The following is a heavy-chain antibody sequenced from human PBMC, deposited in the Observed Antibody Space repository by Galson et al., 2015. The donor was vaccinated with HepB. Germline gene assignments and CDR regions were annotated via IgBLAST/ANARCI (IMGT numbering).Heavy chain of an antibody. CDR2: INPDGRTK. D-gene: IGHD6-13*01. V-gene: IGHV3-7*01. J-gene: IGHJ6*02. CDR3: ARDRHSSSWSSYYYYYGMDV. CDR1: GFTFSRYW. Sequence: LRLSCAASGFTFSRYWMSWVRQAPGKGLEWVANINPDGRTKYYVDSVVGRFTISRDNAKNSLYLQMNSLRAEDTAVYYCARDRHSSSWSSYYYYYGMDVWGQGTTVTVSS.